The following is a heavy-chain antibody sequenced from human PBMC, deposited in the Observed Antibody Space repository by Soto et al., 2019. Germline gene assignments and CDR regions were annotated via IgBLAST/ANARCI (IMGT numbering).Heavy chain of an antibody. CDR3: ARDQGYSSSSWYYGMDV. Sequence: PGGSLRLSWAASGFTVSSNYMSLVRQAPGKGLEWVTVIYSGGSTYYADSVKGRFTISRDNSKNTLYLRMNSPRAEDTAVYYCARDQGYSSSSWYYGMDVWGQGTTVTVSS. CDR2: IYSGGST. CDR1: GFTVSSNY. V-gene: IGHV3-53*01. D-gene: IGHD6-6*01. J-gene: IGHJ6*02.